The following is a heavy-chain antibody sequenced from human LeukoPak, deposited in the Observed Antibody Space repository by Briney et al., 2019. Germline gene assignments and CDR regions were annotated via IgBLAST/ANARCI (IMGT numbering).Heavy chain of an antibody. Sequence: GGSLRLSCAASGFTFSTYRMSWVRQAPGKGLEWVANIKQDGSEKHYVDSVKGRFTISRDNAKNSLYLQMNSLRAEDTAVYYCARADREYYYYYYMDVWGKGTTVTVSS. CDR2: IKQDGSEK. D-gene: IGHD3-10*01. CDR1: GFTFSTYR. V-gene: IGHV3-7*01. J-gene: IGHJ6*03. CDR3: ARADREYYYYYYMDV.